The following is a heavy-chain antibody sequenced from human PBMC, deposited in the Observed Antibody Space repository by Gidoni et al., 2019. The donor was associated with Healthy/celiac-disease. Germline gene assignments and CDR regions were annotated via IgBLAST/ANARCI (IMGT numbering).Heavy chain of an antibody. CDR3: AKDLRGCVLCNSHSN. J-gene: IGHJ4*02. CDR2: ISGSGGST. D-gene: IGHD2-8*01. CDR1: GFTFSRYA. V-gene: IGHV3-23*01. Sequence: EVQLLVSGGGLVQPGGSLRLSCASSGFTFSRYAMSWVHQAPGKGMEWVSAISGSGGSTYYADSVKGRFTISRDNSKNTLYLQMNSLRAEDTAVYYCAKDLRGCVLCNSHSNWGQGTLVTVSS.